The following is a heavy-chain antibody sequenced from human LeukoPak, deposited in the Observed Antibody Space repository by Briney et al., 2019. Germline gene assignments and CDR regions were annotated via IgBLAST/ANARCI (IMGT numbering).Heavy chain of an antibody. D-gene: IGHD6-13*01. CDR1: GFTFSSYW. V-gene: IGHV3-74*01. Sequence: GGSLRLSCAASGFTFSSYWMHWVRQVPGKGLVWVSRIKTDGSSTSYADSVKGRFTISRDNAKNTLYLQMNSLRVEDTAVYYCARDFMYSISCAGCWGQGTLVTVSS. CDR3: ARDFMYSISCAGC. J-gene: IGHJ4*02. CDR2: IKTDGSST.